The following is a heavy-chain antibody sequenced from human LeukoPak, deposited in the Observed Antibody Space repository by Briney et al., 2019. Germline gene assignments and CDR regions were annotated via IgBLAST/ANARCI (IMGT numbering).Heavy chain of an antibody. CDR1: GDSVSSNSAA. CDR2: TYYRSKWYN. J-gene: IGHJ5*02. D-gene: IGHD5-18*01. Sequence: PSQTLSLTCAISGDSVSSNSAAWNWIRQSPSRGLEWLGRTYYRSKWYNDYAVSVKSRITINPDTSKNQFSLQLNSVTPEDMAVYYCARGGQTAMVRSWFDPWGQGTLVTVSS. V-gene: IGHV6-1*01. CDR3: ARGGQTAMVRSWFDP.